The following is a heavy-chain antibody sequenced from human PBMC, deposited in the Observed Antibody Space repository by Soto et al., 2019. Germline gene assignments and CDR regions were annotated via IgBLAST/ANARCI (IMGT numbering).Heavy chain of an antibody. D-gene: IGHD6-19*01. V-gene: IGHV4-31*03. Sequence: PSETLSLTCTVSGGSISSGGYYWSWIRQHPGKGLEWIGYIYYSGSTYYNPSLKSRVTISVDTSKNQFSLKLSSVTAADTAVCYCARGSIAVAVYRYFDYWGQGTLVTVSS. CDR3: ARGSIAVAVYRYFDY. CDR2: IYYSGST. CDR1: GGSISSGGYY. J-gene: IGHJ4*02.